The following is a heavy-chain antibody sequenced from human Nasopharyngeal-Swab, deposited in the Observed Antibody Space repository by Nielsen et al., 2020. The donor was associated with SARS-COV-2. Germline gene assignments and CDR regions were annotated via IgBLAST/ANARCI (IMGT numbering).Heavy chain of an antibody. D-gene: IGHD3-10*01. CDR2: IYYSGST. J-gene: IGHJ5*02. Sequence: ESLKISCTVSGGSISSYYWSWIRQPPGKGLEWIGYIYYSGSTNYNPSLKSRVTISVDTSKNQFSLKLSSVTAADTAVYYCARDRSRFGEKGEFDPWGQGTLVTVSS. CDR1: GGSISSYY. V-gene: IGHV4-59*01. CDR3: ARDRSRFGEKGEFDP.